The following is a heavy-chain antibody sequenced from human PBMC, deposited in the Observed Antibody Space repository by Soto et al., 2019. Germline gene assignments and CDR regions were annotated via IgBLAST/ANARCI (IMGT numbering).Heavy chain of an antibody. D-gene: IGHD3-22*01. CDR1: GYTFNTYG. CDR2: ISAYNGNT. Sequence: ASVKVSCKASGYTFNTYGISWVRQAPGQGLEWMGWISAYNGNTNFAQKLQGRVTMTTDTSTSTAYMELRSLRSDDTAVYYCARESYYYDSSGLDYWGQGTLVTVS. V-gene: IGHV1-18*01. CDR3: ARESYYYDSSGLDY. J-gene: IGHJ4*02.